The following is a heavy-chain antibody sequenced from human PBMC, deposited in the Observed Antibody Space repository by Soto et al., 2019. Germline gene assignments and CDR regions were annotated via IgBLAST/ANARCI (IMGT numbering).Heavy chain of an antibody. CDR1: GYSFISYW. D-gene: IGHD5-18*01. CDR2: IHPGDSDA. Sequence: GEALKISCKGSGYSFISYWSGWVRQTPGKGLEWMGIIHPGDSDARYSPSFRGQVTISVDKSTSTAYLQWSSLKASDSAMYYCVSDTARTYYYYAMDVWGQGTTVTLSS. V-gene: IGHV5-51*01. CDR3: VSDTARTYYYYAMDV. J-gene: IGHJ6*02.